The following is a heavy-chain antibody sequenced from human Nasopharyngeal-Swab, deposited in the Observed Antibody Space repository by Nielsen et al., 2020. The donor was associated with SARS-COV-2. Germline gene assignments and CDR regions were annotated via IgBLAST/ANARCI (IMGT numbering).Heavy chain of an antibody. J-gene: IGHJ4*02. CDR3: ARDRGDGYNLYYFDY. Sequence: GESLKISCAASGFTFGSYGMHWVRQAPGKGLEWVAVISYDGSNKYYADSVKGRFTISRDNSKNTLYLQMNSLRAEDTAVYYCARDRGDGYNLYYFDYWGQGTLVTVSS. D-gene: IGHD5-24*01. CDR2: ISYDGSNK. V-gene: IGHV3-30*03. CDR1: GFTFGSYG.